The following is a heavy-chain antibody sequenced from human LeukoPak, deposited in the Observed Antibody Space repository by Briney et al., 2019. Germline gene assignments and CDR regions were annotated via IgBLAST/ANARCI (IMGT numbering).Heavy chain of an antibody. CDR1: GGTFSSYA. D-gene: IGHD4-17*01. J-gene: IGHJ3*02. V-gene: IGHV1-69*13. Sequence: GASVKVSCKASGGTFSSYAISWVRQAPGQGLEWMGGIIPIFGTANYAQKFQGRVTITADESTSTAYMELSSLRSEDTAVYYCARAPLDDYDGYREVAFDIWGQGTMVTVSS. CDR3: ARAPLDDYDGYREVAFDI. CDR2: IIPIFGTA.